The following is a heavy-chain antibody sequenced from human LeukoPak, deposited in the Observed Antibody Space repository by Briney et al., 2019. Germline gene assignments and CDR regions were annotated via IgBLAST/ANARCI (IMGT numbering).Heavy chain of an antibody. CDR1: GYSITSGYY. D-gene: IGHD2-2*01. Sequence: SETLSLTCTVSGYSITSGYYWGWIRQPPGKGLEWIGSIYHSGSTHYNPSPNSRVTMSVDTSKNQVSLKLSSVTAADTAVYYCAKGYCRGNSCYDDRGAFDYWGQGTLVTVSS. CDR3: AKGYCRGNSCYDDRGAFDY. J-gene: IGHJ4*02. V-gene: IGHV4-38-2*02. CDR2: IYHSGST.